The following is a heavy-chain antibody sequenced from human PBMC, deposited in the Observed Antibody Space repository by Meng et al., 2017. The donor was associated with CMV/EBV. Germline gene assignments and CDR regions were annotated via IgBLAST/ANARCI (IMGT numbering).Heavy chain of an antibody. V-gene: IGHV4-4*07. CDR2: IYTSGST. J-gene: IGHJ4*02. D-gene: IGHD2-21*01. Sequence: GPAPLKPSETLPLTFTVAGGSISSYYWSWILQPAGKGLECIGRIYTSGSTNYNPSLKSRVTMSVDTSKNQFSLKLSSVTAADTAVYYCARGSYYRYVIDYWGQGTLVTVSS. CDR3: ARGSYYRYVIDY. CDR1: GGSISSYY.